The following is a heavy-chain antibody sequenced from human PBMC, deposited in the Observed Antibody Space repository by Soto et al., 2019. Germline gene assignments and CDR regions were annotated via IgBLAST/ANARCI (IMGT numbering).Heavy chain of an antibody. Sequence: ASVKVSCKTSGYTFTSYGISWVRQAPGQGLEWMGWISAYNVNTNYAQQFQGRVTMTTDTSTSTAYMELRSLRSDDTAMYFCAIYHLELFRFDYWGQGTLVTVSS. CDR2: ISAYNVNT. D-gene: IGHD2-2*01. J-gene: IGHJ4*02. CDR3: AIYHLELFRFDY. V-gene: IGHV1-18*01. CDR1: GYTFTSYG.